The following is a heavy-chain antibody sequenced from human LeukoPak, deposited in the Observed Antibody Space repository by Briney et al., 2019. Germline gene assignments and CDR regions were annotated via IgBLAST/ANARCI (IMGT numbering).Heavy chain of an antibody. D-gene: IGHD3-22*01. CDR3: ASNYDSSDYVPGFFDL. J-gene: IGHJ2*01. Sequence: SETLSLTCTVSGGSISSYYWSWIRQPPGKGLEWIGYIYYSGSTNYNPSLKSRVTISVDTSKNQFSLKLSSVTAADTAVYYCASNYDSSDYVPGFFDLWGRGTLVTVSS. V-gene: IGHV4-59*01. CDR1: GGSISSYY. CDR2: IYYSGST.